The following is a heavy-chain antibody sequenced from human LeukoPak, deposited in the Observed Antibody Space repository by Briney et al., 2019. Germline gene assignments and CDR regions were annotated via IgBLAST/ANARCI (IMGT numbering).Heavy chain of an antibody. D-gene: IGHD3-10*01. V-gene: IGHV3-23*01. CDR1: GFTFSSYA. Sequence: GVSLRLSCAASGFTFSSYAMTWVRQAPGKGLEWVSGVSGSGGSTYYADSVKGRFTISRDNSKNTLYLQMNSLRAEDTAVYYCAKDPGRGVIDYWGQGTLVTVSS. CDR2: VSGSGGST. J-gene: IGHJ4*02. CDR3: AKDPGRGVIDY.